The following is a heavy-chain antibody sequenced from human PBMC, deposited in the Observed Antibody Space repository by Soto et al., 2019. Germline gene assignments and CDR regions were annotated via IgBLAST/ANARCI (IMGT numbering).Heavy chain of an antibody. CDR3: ARQGYFDTTWKGYLDY. Sequence: SETLSLTCAVYGGSFSDHYWSWIRQPPGKGLEWIGEINHSGSTNYKPSLKSRVTVSIDTSKNQFSLNLTSVTAADTAVYYCARQGYFDTTWKGYLDYWGQGILVTVSS. V-gene: IGHV4-34*01. D-gene: IGHD3-22*01. CDR2: INHSGST. CDR1: GGSFSDHY. J-gene: IGHJ4*02.